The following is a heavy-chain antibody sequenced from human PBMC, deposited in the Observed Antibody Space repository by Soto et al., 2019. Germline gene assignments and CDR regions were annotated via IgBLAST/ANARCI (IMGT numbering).Heavy chain of an antibody. Sequence: QVQLVQSGAEVKKPGSSVKVSCKASGGTFSSYAISWVRQAPGQGLEWLGGISPIFGTASYAQKFQGRVTITADESTSTDYMELSSLRSEDTAVYYCARTFSSGYAQHYYYYGIDVLGQGTTVTGSS. CDR1: GGTFSSYA. V-gene: IGHV1-69*01. J-gene: IGHJ6*02. CDR2: ISPIFGTA. D-gene: IGHD3-22*01. CDR3: ARTFSSGYAQHYYYYGIDV.